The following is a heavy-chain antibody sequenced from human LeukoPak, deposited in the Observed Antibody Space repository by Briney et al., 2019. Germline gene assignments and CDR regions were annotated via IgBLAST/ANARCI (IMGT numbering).Heavy chain of an antibody. V-gene: IGHV3-49*04. Sequence: GGSLRLSCTTSGFTFGDYAMSWVRQAPVKGQEWVGFIRSKAYGATTEYAASVKGRFTISRDDAKSIAYLQMNSLKTEDTAVYYCSRVLAETLAFDYWGQGTLITVSS. J-gene: IGHJ4*02. D-gene: IGHD3-3*02. CDR1: GFTFGDYA. CDR3: SRVLAETLAFDY. CDR2: IRSKAYGATT.